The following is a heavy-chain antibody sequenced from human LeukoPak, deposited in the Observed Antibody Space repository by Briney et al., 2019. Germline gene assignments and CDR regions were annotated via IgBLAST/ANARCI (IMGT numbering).Heavy chain of an antibody. D-gene: IGHD6-13*01. CDR2: ISAYNGNT. CDR1: GYTFTSYG. CDR3: ARGLYSSSWYYYYYYYMDV. Sequence: ASVKVSCKASGYTFTSYGISWVRQAPGQGLEWMGWISAYNGNTNYAQKLQGRVTMTTDTSTSTAYMELRSLRSDDTAVYYCARGLYSSSWYYYYYYYMDVWGKGTTVTVSS. J-gene: IGHJ6*03. V-gene: IGHV1-18*01.